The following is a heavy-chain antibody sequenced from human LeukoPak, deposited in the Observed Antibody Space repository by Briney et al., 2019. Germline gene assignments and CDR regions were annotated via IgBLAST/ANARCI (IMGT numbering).Heavy chain of an antibody. Sequence: SETLSLTCSVSGDSISNYYWSWIRQPPGKGLEWIGYIYYSGSTNYSPSLKSRVSISVDTSKNQFSLKLSSATAADTAVYYCARYRNEALFAFDIWGQGTMVTVSS. CDR1: GDSISNYY. CDR2: IYYSGST. CDR3: ARYRNEALFAFDI. J-gene: IGHJ3*02. D-gene: IGHD1-14*01. V-gene: IGHV4-59*01.